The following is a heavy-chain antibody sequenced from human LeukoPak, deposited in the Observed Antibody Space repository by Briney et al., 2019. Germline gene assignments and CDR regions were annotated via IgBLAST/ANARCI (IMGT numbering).Heavy chain of an antibody. J-gene: IGHJ3*02. CDR1: RGTFSSYA. Sequence: SVKVSCKASRGTFSSYAISWVRQAPGQGLEWMGGIIPIFGTANYAQKFQGRVTITADKSTSTAYMELSSLRSEDTAVYYCARGATDIVVVVAATDAFDIWGQGTMVTVSS. V-gene: IGHV1-69*06. CDR2: IIPIFGTA. D-gene: IGHD2-15*01. CDR3: ARGATDIVVVVAATDAFDI.